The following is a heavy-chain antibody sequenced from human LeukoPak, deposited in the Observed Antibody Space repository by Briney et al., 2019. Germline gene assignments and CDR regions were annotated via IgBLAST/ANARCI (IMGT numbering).Heavy chain of an antibody. CDR3: ASREWGDAFDI. Sequence: SETLSLTCAVYGGSFGGYYWSWIRQPPGKGLEWIGEINHSGSTNYNPSLKSRVTISVDTSKNQFSLKLSSVTAADTAVYYCASREWGDAFDIWGQGTMVTVSS. CDR2: INHSGST. CDR1: GGSFGGYY. J-gene: IGHJ3*02. V-gene: IGHV4-34*01. D-gene: IGHD3-3*01.